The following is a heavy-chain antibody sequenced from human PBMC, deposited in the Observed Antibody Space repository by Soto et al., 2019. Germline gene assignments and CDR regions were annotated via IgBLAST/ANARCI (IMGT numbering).Heavy chain of an antibody. CDR1: GYTFTNYY. V-gene: IGHV1-46*03. J-gene: IGHJ6*03. CDR2: INPSGGST. CDR3: ALPYCSSTSCYGDYYYYMDV. D-gene: IGHD2-2*01. Sequence: ASVKVSCKASGYTFTNYYMHWVRQAPGQGLEWMGIINPSGGSTSYAQKFQGRVTMTRDTSTSTVYMELSSLRSEDTAVYYCALPYCSSTSCYGDYYYYMDVWGKGTTVTVSS.